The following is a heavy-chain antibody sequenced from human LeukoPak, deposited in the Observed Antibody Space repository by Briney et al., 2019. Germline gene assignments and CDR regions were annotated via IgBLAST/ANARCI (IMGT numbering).Heavy chain of an antibody. Sequence: GGSLRLSCAASGFTFSSYWMSWVRQAPGKGLEWVAKIKQDGSEKYYGDSVKGRFTISRDNAKNSLYLQMNSLRAEDTAVYYCAKVRGRYCSSTSCYRDNWFDPWGQGTLVTVSS. CDR2: IKQDGSEK. D-gene: IGHD2-2*02. V-gene: IGHV3-7*03. CDR1: GFTFSSYW. J-gene: IGHJ5*02. CDR3: AKVRGRYCSSTSCYRDNWFDP.